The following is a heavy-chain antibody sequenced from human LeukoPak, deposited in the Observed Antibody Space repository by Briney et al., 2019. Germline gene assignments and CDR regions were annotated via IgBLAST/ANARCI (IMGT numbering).Heavy chain of an antibody. Sequence: PGGSLRLSCAASGFAFNVYAMSWLRQPPGKGLGWVSTINANSGTTSYAASVRGRFSISRDNSKSTLYLQLSTLRADDTATYYCAKPISGGLAVTADWFHPWGQGTLVVVSS. CDR1: GFAFNVYA. V-gene: IGHV3-23*01. CDR2: INANSGTT. J-gene: IGHJ5*01. D-gene: IGHD6-19*01. CDR3: AKPISGGLAVTADWFHP.